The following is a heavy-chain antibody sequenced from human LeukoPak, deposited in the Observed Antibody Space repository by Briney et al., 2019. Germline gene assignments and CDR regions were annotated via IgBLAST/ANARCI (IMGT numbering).Heavy chain of an antibody. D-gene: IGHD2-15*01. V-gene: IGHV4-59*01. J-gene: IGHJ6*03. Sequence: SETLSLTCTVSGGSISSYYWSWIRQPPGKGLEGIGYIYYSGSTNYNPSLKSRVTISVDTSKNQFSLKLSSVTAADTAVYYCARAVVVAATKDRLGYYMDVWGKGTTVTVSS. CDR2: IYYSGST. CDR3: ARAVVVAATKDRLGYYMDV. CDR1: GGSISSYY.